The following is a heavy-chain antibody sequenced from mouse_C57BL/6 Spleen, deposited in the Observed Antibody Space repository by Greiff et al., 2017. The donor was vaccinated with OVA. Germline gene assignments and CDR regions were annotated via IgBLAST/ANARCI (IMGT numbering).Heavy chain of an antibody. J-gene: IGHJ4*01. V-gene: IGHV1-47*01. CDR3: TRSADYYAMDY. CDR1: GYTFTTYP. Sequence: VQLQQSGAELVKPGASVKMSCKASGYTFTTYPMEWMKQNHGKSLEWIGNFHPYNDDTTYNEKFKGKATLTVEKSSSTVYLELSRLTSEDSAVDYCTRSADYYAMDYWGQGTSVTVSS. CDR2: FHPYNDDT.